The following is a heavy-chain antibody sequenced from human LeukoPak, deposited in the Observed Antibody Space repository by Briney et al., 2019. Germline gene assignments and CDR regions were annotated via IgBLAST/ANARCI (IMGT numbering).Heavy chain of an antibody. J-gene: IGHJ5*02. V-gene: IGHV1-2*02. Sequence: ASVKVSCKASGYTFTGYYMHWVRQAPGQGLEWMGWINPNSGGTNYAQKFQGRVTMTRDTSISTLYMEVSRPRSDDTAVYYCARRTSDQYCSSTSCYTGWFDPWGQGTLVTVSS. D-gene: IGHD2-2*02. CDR3: ARRTSDQYCSSTSCYTGWFDP. CDR2: INPNSGGT. CDR1: GYTFTGYY.